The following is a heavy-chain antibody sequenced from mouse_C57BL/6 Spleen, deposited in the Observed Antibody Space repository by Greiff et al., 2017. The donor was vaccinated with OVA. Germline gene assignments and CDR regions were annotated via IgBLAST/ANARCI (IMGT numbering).Heavy chain of an antibody. CDR3: ARDPYDYDSYAMDY. D-gene: IGHD2-4*01. Sequence: EVNVVESGGGLVQSGRSLRLSCATSGFTFSDFYMEWVRQAPGKGLEWIAASRNKANDYTTEYSASVKGRFIVSRDTSQSILYLQMNALRAEDTAIYYCARDPYDYDSYAMDYWGQGTSVTVSS. J-gene: IGHJ4*01. V-gene: IGHV7-1*01. CDR2: SRNKANDYTT. CDR1: GFTFSDFY.